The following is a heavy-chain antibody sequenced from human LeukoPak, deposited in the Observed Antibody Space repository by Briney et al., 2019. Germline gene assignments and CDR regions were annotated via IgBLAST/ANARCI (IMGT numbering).Heavy chain of an antibody. CDR1: GFSFSTYA. Sequence: GGSLRLSCAASGFSFSTYAMSWVRQPPGKGLEWVSSMSDSGDNTYYADSVKGRFSISRDNSQSTLYLQMNSLRAEDTAVYYCAKDLRSYYFDYWGQGTLVTVSS. CDR2: MSDSGDNT. CDR3: AKDLRSYYFDY. D-gene: IGHD1-26*01. V-gene: IGHV3-23*01. J-gene: IGHJ4*02.